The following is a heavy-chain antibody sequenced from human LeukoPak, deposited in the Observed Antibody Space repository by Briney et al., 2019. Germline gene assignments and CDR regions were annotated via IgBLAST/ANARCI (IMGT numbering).Heavy chain of an antibody. D-gene: IGHD3-22*01. V-gene: IGHV3-74*01. CDR1: GFTFSRYW. CDR3: ARDHYYDSAFDI. CDR2: IDSDGTNR. Sequence: GGSLRLSCAASGFTFSRYWMHWVRQAPGKGLVWVSRIDSDGTNRDYADSVKGRFTISRDSAKNSLFLEMNSLRAEDTAVYYCARDHYYDSAFDIWGQGTMVTVSS. J-gene: IGHJ3*02.